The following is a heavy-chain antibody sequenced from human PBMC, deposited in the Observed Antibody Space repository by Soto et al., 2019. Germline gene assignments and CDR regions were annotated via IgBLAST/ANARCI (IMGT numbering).Heavy chain of an antibody. Sequence: GGSLRLSCAASGFTFISYSINFFRQAPLKGLEWVSSISSSSSYIYYADSVKGRFTISRDNAKNSLYLQMNSLRAEDTAVYYCARDLDGANWFDPWGQGTRVTVSS. CDR3: ARDLDGANWFDP. CDR1: GFTFISYS. D-gene: IGHD1-1*01. CDR2: ISSSSSYI. J-gene: IGHJ5*02. V-gene: IGHV3-21*01.